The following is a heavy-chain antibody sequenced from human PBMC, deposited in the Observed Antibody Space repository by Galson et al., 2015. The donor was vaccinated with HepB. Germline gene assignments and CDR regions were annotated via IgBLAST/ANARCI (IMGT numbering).Heavy chain of an antibody. Sequence: SVKVSCKVSGYSLAELAMHWVRQAPGKGLEWMGGFDPEDGETLYGQNSQGRVTLTEDTSEDTAYMELSSLRSDDTAVYYCVTAVGSNGWYWYFDLWGRGTLVTVSS. CDR1: GYSLAELA. V-gene: IGHV1-24*01. CDR3: VTAVGSNGWYWYFDL. D-gene: IGHD6-25*01. CDR2: FDPEDGET. J-gene: IGHJ2*01.